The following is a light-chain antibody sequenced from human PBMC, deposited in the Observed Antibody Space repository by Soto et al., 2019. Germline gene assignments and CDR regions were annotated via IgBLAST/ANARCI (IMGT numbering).Light chain of an antibody. Sequence: QSALTQPASVSGSPGQSITISCTGTSSDVGTYNSVSWYQQHPGKAPKLLIYDVDIRPSGVSNRFSGSKSGNTASLTISGLQAEDEADYYCSSYTRSSTVVFGGGTKVTVL. CDR3: SSYTRSSTVV. CDR2: DVD. V-gene: IGLV2-14*01. CDR1: SSDVGTYNS. J-gene: IGLJ2*01.